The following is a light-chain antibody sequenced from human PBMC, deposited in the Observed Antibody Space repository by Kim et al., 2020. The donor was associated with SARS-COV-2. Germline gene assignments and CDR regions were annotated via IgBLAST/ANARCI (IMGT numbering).Light chain of an antibody. CDR2: RTS. CDR3: QQSYDFPRT. J-gene: IGKJ1*01. Sequence: ASVGDKVINTCRESQSVGNWLNWYQQKPGKAPPPLIYRTSALRGGVPPRFSGSTSGTDFTLTISSLQPEDFATYYCQQSYDFPRTFGQGTKVDIK. V-gene: IGKV1-39*01. CDR1: QSVGNW.